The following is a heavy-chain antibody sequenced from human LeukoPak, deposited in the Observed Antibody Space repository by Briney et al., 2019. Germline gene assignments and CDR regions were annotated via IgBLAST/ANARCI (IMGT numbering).Heavy chain of an antibody. D-gene: IGHD3-22*01. Sequence: SSETLSLTCAVYGGSFSGYYWSWIRQPPGKGLGWIGYIYYIGSTNYNPSLKSRVTISVDTSKNQFSLKLSSVTAADTAVYYCARDSYYYDSSGYYKGWFGPWGQGTLVTVSS. V-gene: IGHV4-59*01. CDR1: GGSFSGYY. J-gene: IGHJ5*02. CDR2: IYYIGST. CDR3: ARDSYYYDSSGYYKGWFGP.